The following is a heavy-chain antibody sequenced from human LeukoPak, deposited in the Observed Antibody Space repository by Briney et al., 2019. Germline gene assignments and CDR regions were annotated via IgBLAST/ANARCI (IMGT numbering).Heavy chain of an antibody. D-gene: IGHD6-13*01. CDR2: IKSKTDGGTT. CDR1: GFTFSSYS. Sequence: PGGSLRLSCAASGFTFSSYSMNWVRQAPGKGLEWVGRIKSKTDGGTTDYAAPVKGRFTTSRDDSKNTLYLQMNSLKTEDTAVYYCTTDPPALAAAGTLSDYWGQGTLVTVSS. V-gene: IGHV3-15*01. J-gene: IGHJ4*02. CDR3: TTDPPALAAAGTLSDY.